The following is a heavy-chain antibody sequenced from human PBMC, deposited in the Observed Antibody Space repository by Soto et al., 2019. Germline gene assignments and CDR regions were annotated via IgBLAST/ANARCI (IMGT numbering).Heavy chain of an antibody. Sequence: QLQLQESGPGLVKPSETLSLTCSVSDDSINSDKYYWGWIRQPPGKGLEWIGSIYYRGNAFYNPSLHTRVTISLDNSKSQFSLKLNSVTAADSAVYFCARLEGLATISYYFDFWGPGALVTVSS. J-gene: IGHJ4*02. CDR2: IYYRGNA. CDR1: DDSINSDKYY. V-gene: IGHV4-39*01. CDR3: ARLEGLATISYYFDF. D-gene: IGHD5-12*01.